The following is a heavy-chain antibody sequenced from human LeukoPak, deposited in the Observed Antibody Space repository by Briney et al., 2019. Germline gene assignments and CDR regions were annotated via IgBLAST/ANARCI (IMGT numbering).Heavy chain of an antibody. Sequence: PGGSLRLSCAASGFTFSSYSMNWVRQAPGKGLEWVSYISSSSSTIYYADSVKGRFTISRDNAKNSLYLQMNSLRAEDTAVYYCAREGSLVPTFWFDPWGQGTLVTVSS. CDR1: GFTFSSYS. D-gene: IGHD3-16*01. V-gene: IGHV3-48*04. CDR3: AREGSLVPTFWFDP. J-gene: IGHJ5*02. CDR2: ISSSSSTI.